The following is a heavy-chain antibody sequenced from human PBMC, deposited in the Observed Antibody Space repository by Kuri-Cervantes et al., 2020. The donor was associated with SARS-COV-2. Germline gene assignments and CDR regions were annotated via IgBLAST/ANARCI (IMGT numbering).Heavy chain of an antibody. CDR2: IYYSGST. CDR1: GGSVSSGSYY. Sequence: GSLRLSCTVSGGSVSSGSYYWSWIRQPPGKGLEWIGYIYYSGSTNYNPSLKSRVTISVDTSKNQFSLKLSSVTAADTAVYYCARSVCSGGSCRLKGGPYYFDYWGQGTLVTVSS. CDR3: ARSVCSGGSCRLKGGPYYFDY. D-gene: IGHD2-15*01. V-gene: IGHV4-61*01. J-gene: IGHJ4*02.